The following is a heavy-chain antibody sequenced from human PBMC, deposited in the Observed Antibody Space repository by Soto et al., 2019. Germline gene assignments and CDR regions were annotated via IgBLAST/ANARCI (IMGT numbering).Heavy chain of an antibody. CDR2: ISGSGGTT. CDR1: GFTFENYA. CDR3: AKDSWAIFGVPAGEYYAMDV. J-gene: IGHJ6*02. D-gene: IGHD3-3*01. V-gene: IGHV3-23*01. Sequence: GGSVRLSCVASGFTFENYAMSWVRQAPGKGLEWVSAISGSGGTTYYSDSVKGRFTISRDNSKNTVYLQMNDLRVEDAAEYFCAKDSWAIFGVPAGEYYAMDVWGQGTTVTVSS.